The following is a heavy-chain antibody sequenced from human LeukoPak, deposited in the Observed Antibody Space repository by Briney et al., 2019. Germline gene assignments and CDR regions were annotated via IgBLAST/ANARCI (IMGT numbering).Heavy chain of an antibody. Sequence: SETLSLTCTVSGYSISSGYYWGWIRQPPGKGLEWIGYVFYSGSTNYNPSLKSRVTISLDTSTNQFSLKLSSVTAADTAVYYCARDLRIVGVYDAFDIWGQGTMVTVSS. CDR3: ARDLRIVGVYDAFDI. J-gene: IGHJ3*02. V-gene: IGHV4-61*01. CDR1: GYSISSGYY. CDR2: VFYSGST. D-gene: IGHD1-26*01.